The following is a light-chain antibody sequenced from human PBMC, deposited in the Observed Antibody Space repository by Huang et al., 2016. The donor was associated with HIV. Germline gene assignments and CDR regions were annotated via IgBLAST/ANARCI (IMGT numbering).Light chain of an antibody. CDR2: GSS. J-gene: IGKJ4*01. V-gene: IGKV3-15*01. CDR3: HQYNNWLLS. CDR1: RSVSTN. Sequence: EIVMTQSPATLSVSPGQRVTLSCRANRSVSTNLAWYHKRHGQAPRLLIYGSSTRAPGIPARFSGSGSGTDFSLTISSLQSEDFALYYCHQYNNWLLSFGGGTRV.